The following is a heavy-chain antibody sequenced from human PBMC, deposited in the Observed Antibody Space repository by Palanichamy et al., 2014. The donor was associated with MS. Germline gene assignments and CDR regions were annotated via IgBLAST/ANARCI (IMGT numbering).Heavy chain of an antibody. Sequence: QITLKESGPALVKPAQTLTLTCTFSGFSLSAEGVGVGWIRQPPGKALEWLGVTYWDGDDRYSTSLKNRLTITKDTAKNQVVLTLTNVDPGDTGTYYCAHSDTRDLAVFDYWGQGTLVTVSS. J-gene: IGHJ4*02. D-gene: IGHD5-24*01. CDR1: GFSLSAEGVG. CDR2: TYWDGDD. V-gene: IGHV2-5*02. CDR3: AHSDTRDLAVFDY.